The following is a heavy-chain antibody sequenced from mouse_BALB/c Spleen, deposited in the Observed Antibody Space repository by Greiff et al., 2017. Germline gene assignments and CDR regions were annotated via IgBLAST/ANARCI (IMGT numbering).Heavy chain of an antibody. CDR2: INPSNGRT. D-gene: IGHD1-2*01. Sequence: VQLQQPGAELVKPGASVKLSCKASGYTFTSYWMHWVKQRPGQGLEWIGEINPSNGRTNYNEKFKSKATLTVDKSSSTAYMQLSSLTSEDSAVYYCARIHYYGYGFAYWGQGTLVTVSA. CDR3: ARIHYYGYGFAY. J-gene: IGHJ3*01. CDR1: GYTFTSYW. V-gene: IGHV1S81*02.